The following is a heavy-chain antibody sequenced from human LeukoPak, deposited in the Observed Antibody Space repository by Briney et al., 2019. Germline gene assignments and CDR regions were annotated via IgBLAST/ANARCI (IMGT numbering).Heavy chain of an antibody. D-gene: IGHD3-22*01. Sequence: ASVNVSCKASGYTFTSYYMHWVRQAPGQGLEWMGIINPSGGSTSYARKFQGRVTMTRDTSTSTVYMELSSLRSEDTAVYYCARGEYYYDSSGPGTSWGQGTLVTVSS. CDR3: ARGEYYYDSSGPGTS. CDR2: INPSGGST. J-gene: IGHJ5*02. CDR1: GYTFTSYY. V-gene: IGHV1-46*01.